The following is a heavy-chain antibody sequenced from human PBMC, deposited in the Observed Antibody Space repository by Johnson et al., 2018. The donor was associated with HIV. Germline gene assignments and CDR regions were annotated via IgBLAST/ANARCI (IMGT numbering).Heavy chain of an antibody. J-gene: IGHJ3*02. V-gene: IGHV3-11*04. CDR3: ATRDPTHRPGVFDI. D-gene: IGHD1-14*01. CDR2: ISSSGSTI. Sequence: QVQLVESGGGLVKPGGSLRLSCAASGFTFSDYYMSWIRQAPGKGLEWVAYISSSGSTIYYAVYVKGRFTISRDNAKNSLYLQMTSLRAEDTAVYYCATRDPTHRPGVFDIWGQGTMVTVSS. CDR1: GFTFSDYY.